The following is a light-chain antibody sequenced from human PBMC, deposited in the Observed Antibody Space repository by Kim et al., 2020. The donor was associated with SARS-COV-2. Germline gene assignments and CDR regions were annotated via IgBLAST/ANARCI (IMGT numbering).Light chain of an antibody. J-gene: IGLJ2*01. CDR2: EVS. V-gene: IGLV2-8*01. Sequence: QSALTQPPSASGSPGQSVTISCTGTSSDIGRSNYVSWYQQYPGKAPKVIISEVSKRPSGVSNRFSGSKSGNTASLTVSGLQPEDEADYYCGSYAGTKNLRLFGGGTKVTVL. CDR1: SSDIGRSNY. CDR3: GSYAGTKNLRL.